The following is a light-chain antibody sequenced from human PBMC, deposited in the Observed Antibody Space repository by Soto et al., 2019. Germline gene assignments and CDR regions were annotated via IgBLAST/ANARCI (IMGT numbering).Light chain of an antibody. CDR1: QSVSSN. CDR3: QQDNNWSPWT. CDR2: GAS. Sequence: EIVMTQSPATLSVSPGERATLSCRASQSVSSNLAWYQQKPGQAPRLLIYGASTRATGIPARFSGSGSGTEFTLTISSLQSEDFAVYYCQQDNNWSPWTFGQGTKVEIK. J-gene: IGKJ1*01. V-gene: IGKV3-15*01.